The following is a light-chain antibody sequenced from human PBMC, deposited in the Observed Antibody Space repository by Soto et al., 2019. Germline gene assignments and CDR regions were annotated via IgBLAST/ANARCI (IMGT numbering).Light chain of an antibody. CDR3: QQRFSIPEFT. CDR1: QSISTY. CDR2: AAS. J-gene: IGKJ3*01. V-gene: IGKV1-39*01. Sequence: DIQMTQSPSSLSASVGDRVTITCRASQSISTYLNWYQQKPGKAPKLLIYAASSLQSGVSSRFSGSGSGTDFTLTISSLQPVDFATYYCQQRFSIPEFTFVPGTKVQIK.